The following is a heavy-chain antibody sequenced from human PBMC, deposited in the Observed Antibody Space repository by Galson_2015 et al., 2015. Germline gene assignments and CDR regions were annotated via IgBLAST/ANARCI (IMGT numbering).Heavy chain of an antibody. Sequence: PALVRPTQTLTLTCTFSGFSLSTSGVGVGWIRQPPGKALEWLALIYWDDDKRYSPSLKSRLTITKETSKNQVVLTMTNMDPVDTATYYCAHNTHTASLRFWCQGALVTVSS. CDR3: AHNTHTASLRF. D-gene: IGHD5-18*01. CDR1: GFSLSTSGVG. V-gene: IGHV2-5*02. J-gene: IGHJ4*02. CDR2: IYWDDDK.